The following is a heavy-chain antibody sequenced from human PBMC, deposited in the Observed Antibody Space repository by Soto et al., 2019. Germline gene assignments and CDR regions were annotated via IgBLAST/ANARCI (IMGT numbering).Heavy chain of an antibody. D-gene: IGHD5-18*01. CDR1: GGTFSSYA. CDR3: GRDRGVTDTAMDVDF. J-gene: IGHJ4*02. V-gene: IGHV1-69*01. Sequence: QVQLVQSGAEVKKPGSSVKVSCKASGGTFSSYAISWVRQAPGQGLEWMGGIIPNFGTANYAQKFQGRVTITADESTSTAYMELSSLRSEDAAVYYCGRDRGVTDTAMDVDFWGQGTLVTVSS. CDR2: IIPNFGTA.